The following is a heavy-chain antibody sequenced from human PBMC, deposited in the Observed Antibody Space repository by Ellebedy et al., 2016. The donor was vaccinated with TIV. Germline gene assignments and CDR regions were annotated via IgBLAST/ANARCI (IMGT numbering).Heavy chain of an antibody. CDR1: GFTVNNNY. CDR3: VTGMDV. Sequence: GESLKISCAASGFTVNNNYMSWVRQAPGKGLEWVSVIYSGGSTYYADSVKGRFTISRDNAKSSLWLQMNTLRVEDTAVYYCVTGMDVWGQGTTVTVSS. J-gene: IGHJ6*02. V-gene: IGHV3-53*01. CDR2: IYSGGST.